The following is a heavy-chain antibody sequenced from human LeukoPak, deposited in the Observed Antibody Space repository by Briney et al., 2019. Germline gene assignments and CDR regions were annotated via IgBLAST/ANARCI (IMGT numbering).Heavy chain of an antibody. V-gene: IGHV3-7*01. CDR2: IRQDGSEK. J-gene: IGHJ4*01. CDR1: GFTFTDYW. D-gene: IGHD6-13*01. Sequence: GGSLRLSCGVSGFTFTDYWMNWVRQAPGKGLEWVASIRQDGSEKTYVDSVKGRFTISRDNTKNSLSLQVNSLRVEDTAVYCCARDGTAAGLYFDLWGQGTLVTVSS. CDR3: ARDGTAAGLYFDL.